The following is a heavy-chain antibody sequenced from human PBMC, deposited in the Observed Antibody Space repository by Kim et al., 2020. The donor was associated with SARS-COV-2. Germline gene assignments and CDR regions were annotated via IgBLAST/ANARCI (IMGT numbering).Heavy chain of an antibody. Sequence: SETLSLTCTVSGGSISSSSYYWGWIRQPPGKGLEWIGSIYYSGSTYYNPSLKSRVTISVDTSKNQFSLKLSSVTAADTAVYYCARHNRLSSGWGRDGNWFDPWGQGTLVTVSS. D-gene: IGHD6-19*01. CDR2: IYYSGST. V-gene: IGHV4-39*01. CDR3: ARHNRLSSGWGRDGNWFDP. J-gene: IGHJ5*02. CDR1: GGSISSSSYY.